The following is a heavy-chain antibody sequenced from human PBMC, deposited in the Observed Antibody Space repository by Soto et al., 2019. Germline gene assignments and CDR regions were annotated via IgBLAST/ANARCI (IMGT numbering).Heavy chain of an antibody. J-gene: IGHJ6*04. V-gene: IGHV5-10-1*01. CDR2: IDPSDSYT. Sequence: GESLKISCKGSGYSFTSYWISWVRQMPGKGLEWMGRIDPSDSYTNYSPSFQGHVTISADKSISTAYLQWSSLKASDTAMYYCSRYCSSNRCYTGFHYYGMDVWGKGTTVTVSS. D-gene: IGHD2-2*02. CDR3: SRYCSSNRCYTGFHYYGMDV. CDR1: GYSFTSYW.